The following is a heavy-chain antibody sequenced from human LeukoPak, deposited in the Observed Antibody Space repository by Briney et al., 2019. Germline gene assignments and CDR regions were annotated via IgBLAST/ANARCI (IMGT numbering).Heavy chain of an antibody. CDR2: TWQDGNK. D-gene: IGHD2-15*01. J-gene: IGHJ3*02. CDR1: GFTCSSYA. V-gene: IGHV3-33*01. CDR3: AREWSAFDI. Sequence: PGGSLRLSCAVSGFTCSSYAMHWVRQAPGKGLEWVTVTWQDGNKAYADSVKGRFTISRDTSKNTLFLQKNSLRVEDTAMYFSAREWSAFDIWGQGSMVTVSS.